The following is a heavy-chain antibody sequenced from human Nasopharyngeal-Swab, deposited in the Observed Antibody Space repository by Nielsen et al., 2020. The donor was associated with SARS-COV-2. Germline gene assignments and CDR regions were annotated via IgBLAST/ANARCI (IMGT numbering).Heavy chain of an antibody. CDR1: GFIFSDFS. CDR2: IRAAGDST. D-gene: IGHD6-19*01. CDR3: ARDFSSGWYGYYYGMDV. Sequence: GESLKISCAASGFIFSDFSMTWVRQAPGKGLEWVSTIRAAGDSTFYADSVKGQFTISRDNAKNSLYLQMNSLRAEDTVVYYCARDFSSGWYGYYYGMDVWGQGTTVTVSS. V-gene: IGHV3-23*01. J-gene: IGHJ6*02.